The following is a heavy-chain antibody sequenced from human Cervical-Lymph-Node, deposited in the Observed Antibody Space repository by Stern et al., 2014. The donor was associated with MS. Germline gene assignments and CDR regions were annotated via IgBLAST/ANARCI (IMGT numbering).Heavy chain of an antibody. CDR3: SRDADGYSLVFGY. Sequence: QVQLQESGPGLVKPSQTLSLTCTVTGGSISSGEYYWSWIRQSPGKGLEWIGYIHNSGTTYYNPSLKSRVTISVDTYKNQFSLKLRSLTAADTAVYYCSRDADGYSLVFGYWGRGTLVTVSS. CDR2: IHNSGTT. J-gene: IGHJ4*02. CDR1: GGSISSGEYY. D-gene: IGHD5-24*01. V-gene: IGHV4-30-4*01.